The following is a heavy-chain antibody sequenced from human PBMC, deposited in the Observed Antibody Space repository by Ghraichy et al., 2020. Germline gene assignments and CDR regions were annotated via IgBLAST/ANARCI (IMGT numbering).Heavy chain of an antibody. J-gene: IGHJ2*01. D-gene: IGHD6-19*01. CDR1: GFTFSSYS. V-gene: IGHV3-48*01. CDR3: VRDSIGYNWYFDL. CDR2: ISSSSSTI. Sequence: GESLNISCAASGFTFSSYSMNWVRQAPGKGLEWVSYISSSSSTIYYADSVKGRFTISRDNAKNSLYLEMNSLRAEDTAVYYCVRDSIGYNWYFDLWGRGTLVTVSS.